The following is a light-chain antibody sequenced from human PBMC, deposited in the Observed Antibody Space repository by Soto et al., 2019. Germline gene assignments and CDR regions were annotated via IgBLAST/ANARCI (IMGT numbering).Light chain of an antibody. Sequence: QSVLTQPASVSGAPGQRVTISCTGSSSNIGAGYEVHWYQQLPGSAPKLLIYGNSNRPSGVPDRFSGSKSGTSASLAITGLQAEDEADYYCQSYDSSLSGVIFGGGTKVTVL. CDR1: SSNIGAGYE. CDR2: GNS. V-gene: IGLV1-40*01. CDR3: QSYDSSLSGVI. J-gene: IGLJ2*01.